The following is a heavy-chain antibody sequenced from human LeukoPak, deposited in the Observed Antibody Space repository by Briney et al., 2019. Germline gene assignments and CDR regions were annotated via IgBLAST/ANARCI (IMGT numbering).Heavy chain of an antibody. Sequence: PGGSLTLSCATSGFIFGRDSMNWVRQAPGRGLEWISYISRDSDIRYYADSVRGRFHISRDNAKNSLYLQMNSLRAEDTAVYYCARDSVGPRGRYYDSSGAFDYWGQGTLVTVSS. V-gene: IGHV3-48*04. CDR1: GFIFGRDS. CDR2: ISRDSDIR. CDR3: ARDSVGPRGRYYDSSGAFDY. D-gene: IGHD3-22*01. J-gene: IGHJ4*02.